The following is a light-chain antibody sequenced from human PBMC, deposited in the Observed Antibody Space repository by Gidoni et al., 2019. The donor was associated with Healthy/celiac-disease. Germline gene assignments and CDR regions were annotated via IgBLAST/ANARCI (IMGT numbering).Light chain of an antibody. V-gene: IGLV8-61*01. CDR3: VLYMGSGISV. CDR1: SGSVSTSYY. J-gene: IGLJ3*02. Sequence: QTVVNQETSFSVSPGGTVTLTCGLSSGSVSTSYYPSWYQQTPGQAPRTLIYSTNTRSSGVPDRFSGSILGNKAALTITGAQADDESDYYCVLYMGSGISVFGGGTKLTVL. CDR2: STN.